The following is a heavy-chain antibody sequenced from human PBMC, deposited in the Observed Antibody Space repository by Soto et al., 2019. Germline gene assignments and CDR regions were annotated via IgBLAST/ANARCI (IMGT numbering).Heavy chain of an antibody. D-gene: IGHD2-15*01. CDR1: GFTFGDYA. CDR2: IRSKAYGGTT. J-gene: IGHJ5*02. Sequence: EVQLVESGGGLVQPGRSLRLSCTASGFTFGDYAMSWFRQAPGKGLEWVGFIRSKAYGGTTEYAASVKGRFTISRDDSKSIAYLQMNSLKTEDTAVYDCTSSAATDFGSAWGQGTLVTVSS. V-gene: IGHV3-49*03. CDR3: TSSAATDFGSA.